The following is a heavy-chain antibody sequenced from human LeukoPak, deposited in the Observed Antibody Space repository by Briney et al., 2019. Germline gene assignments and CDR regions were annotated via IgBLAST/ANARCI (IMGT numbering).Heavy chain of an antibody. V-gene: IGHV4-59*01. Sequence: SETLSLTCTVSGGSISSYYWSWIRQPPGKGLEWIGYIYYSGSTNYNPSLKSRVTISVDTSKNQFSLKLSSVTAADTAVYYCARDRITFGGVIVTGEDWYFDLWGRGTLVTVSS. CDR2: IYYSGST. D-gene: IGHD3-16*02. J-gene: IGHJ2*01. CDR1: GGSISSYY. CDR3: ARDRITFGGVIVTGEDWYFDL.